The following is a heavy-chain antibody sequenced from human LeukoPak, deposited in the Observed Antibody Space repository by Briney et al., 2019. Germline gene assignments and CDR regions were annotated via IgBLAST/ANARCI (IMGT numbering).Heavy chain of an antibody. Sequence: PSETLSLTCTVSGGSFNSSTYYWGWIRQPPGKGLEWIGSIYYSGSTYYNPSLKSRVTISVDTSKNQFSLKLSSVTATDTAVYYCARGIGAAAPWGQGTLVTVSS. CDR3: ARGIGAAAP. CDR1: GGSFNSSTYY. J-gene: IGHJ5*02. CDR2: IYYSGST. V-gene: IGHV4-39*01. D-gene: IGHD6-13*01.